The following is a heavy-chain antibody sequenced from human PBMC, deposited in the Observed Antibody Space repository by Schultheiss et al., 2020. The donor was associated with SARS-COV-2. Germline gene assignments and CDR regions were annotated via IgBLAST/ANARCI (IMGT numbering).Heavy chain of an antibody. J-gene: IGHJ6*02. Sequence: SETLSLTCAVSGYSISSRYYWGWIRQPPGKGLEWIGSIYHSGSTYYNPSLKSRVTISVDTSKNQFSLKLSSMTAADTAVYYCARVEKGSYCSGGSCYSRSFWDYYYGMNVWGQGTTVTVAS. CDR2: IYHSGST. CDR1: GYSISSRYY. D-gene: IGHD2-15*01. V-gene: IGHV4-38-2*01. CDR3: ARVEKGSYCSGGSCYSRSFWDYYYGMNV.